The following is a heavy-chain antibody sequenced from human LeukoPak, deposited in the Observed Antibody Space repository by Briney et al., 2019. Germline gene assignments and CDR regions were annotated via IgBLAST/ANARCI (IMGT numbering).Heavy chain of an antibody. CDR3: AKAQYSSGWTGY. CDR1: GFTFSRYA. Sequence: GGSLRLSCAASGFTFSRYAMSWVRQAPGKGLEWVSAISGSGGSTYYADSVKGRFTISRDNSKNTLYLQMNSLRAEDTAVYYCAKAQYSSGWTGYWGQGTLVTVSS. CDR2: ISGSGGST. J-gene: IGHJ4*02. V-gene: IGHV3-23*01. D-gene: IGHD6-19*01.